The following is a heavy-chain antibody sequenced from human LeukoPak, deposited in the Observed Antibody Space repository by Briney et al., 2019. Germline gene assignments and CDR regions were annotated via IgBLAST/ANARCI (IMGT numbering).Heavy chain of an antibody. Sequence: ASVNVSCKASGYTFTSYGISWVRQAPGQGLEWMGWIHPKSGDTKYAPNFLGRVTLTRDTSATIVYMDLTWLTSDDTAVYYCSRGSGISYGGIDYWGQGTLVTVSS. CDR1: GYTFTSYG. D-gene: IGHD5-18*01. J-gene: IGHJ4*02. CDR2: IHPKSGDT. CDR3: SRGSGISYGGIDY. V-gene: IGHV1-2*02.